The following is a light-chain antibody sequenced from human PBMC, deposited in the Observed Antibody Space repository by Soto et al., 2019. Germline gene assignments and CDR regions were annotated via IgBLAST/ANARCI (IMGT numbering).Light chain of an antibody. Sequence: EIVLTQSPGTLSLSPGERATLSCRASHTISSSYLAWYQQKPGQAPRLLMYDVSNRATGIPASFSGSGSGTDFTLTITSIEPEDFAVYYCQQRSSWPWTFGQGTKVDIK. V-gene: IGKV3D-20*02. CDR1: HTISSSY. J-gene: IGKJ1*01. CDR2: DVS. CDR3: QQRSSWPWT.